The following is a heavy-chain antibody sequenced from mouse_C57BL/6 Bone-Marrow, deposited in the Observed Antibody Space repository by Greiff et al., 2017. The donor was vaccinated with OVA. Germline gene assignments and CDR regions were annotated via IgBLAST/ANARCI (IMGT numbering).Heavy chain of an antibody. D-gene: IGHD2-3*01. V-gene: IGHV1-15*01. Sequence: QVQLQQSGAELVRPGASVTLSCKASCYTFTDYEMHWLKQTPVHGLEWIGAIDPETGGTAYNQQFQRKAILTAAKSSSTAYMALRSLTSEDSAVYYCTRWLLRFWYFDVWGTGTTVTVSS. CDR2: IDPETGGT. CDR1: CYTFTDYE. CDR3: TRWLLRFWYFDV. J-gene: IGHJ1*03.